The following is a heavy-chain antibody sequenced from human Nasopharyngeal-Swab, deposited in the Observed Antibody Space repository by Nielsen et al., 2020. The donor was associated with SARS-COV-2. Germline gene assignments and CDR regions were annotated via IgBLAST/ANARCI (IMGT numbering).Heavy chain of an antibody. CDR1: GYTFTSYG. V-gene: IGHV1-18*04. CDR3: ARVSRVWGSYRKADAFDI. Sequence: ASVKVSCKASGYTFTSYGISWVRQAPGQGLEGMGWISAYNGNTNYAQKLQGRVTMTTDTSTSTAYMELRSLRSDDTAVYYCARVSRVWGSYRKADAFDIWGQGTMVTVSS. D-gene: IGHD3-16*02. CDR2: ISAYNGNT. J-gene: IGHJ3*02.